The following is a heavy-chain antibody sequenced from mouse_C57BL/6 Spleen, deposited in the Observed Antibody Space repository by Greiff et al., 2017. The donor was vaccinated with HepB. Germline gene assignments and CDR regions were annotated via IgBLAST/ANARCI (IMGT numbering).Heavy chain of an antibody. D-gene: IGHD2-2*01. CDR1: GYAFTNYL. CDR3: ARSGVTLSAMDY. V-gene: IGHV1-54*01. CDR2: INPGSGGT. Sequence: QVQLKESGAELVRPGTSVKVSCKASGYAFTNYLIEWVKQMPGQGLEWIGVINPGSGGTNYNEKFKGKATLTADKSSSTAYMQLSSLTSEDSAVYFCARSGVTLSAMDYWGQGTSVTVSS. J-gene: IGHJ4*01.